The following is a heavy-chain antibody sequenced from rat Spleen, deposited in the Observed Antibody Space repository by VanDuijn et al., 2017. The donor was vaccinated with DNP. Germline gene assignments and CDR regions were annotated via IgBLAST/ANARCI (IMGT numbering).Heavy chain of an antibody. CDR3: AKGPNYGGYSDYFDY. Sequence: EVKLVESGGGLVQPGRSLKLSCAASGFNFNDYWMGWVRQASGKGLEWIGDLNKDSSTINYTPSLKDKFTISRDNAQNTLYLQKRKLGSEDTAIYYCAKGPNYGGYSDYFDYWGQGVMVTVSS. D-gene: IGHD1-11*01. CDR1: GFNFNDYW. V-gene: IGHV4-2*01. J-gene: IGHJ2*01. CDR2: LNKDSSTI.